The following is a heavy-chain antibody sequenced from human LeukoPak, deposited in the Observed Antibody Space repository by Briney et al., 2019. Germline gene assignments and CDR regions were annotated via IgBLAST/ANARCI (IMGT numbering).Heavy chain of an antibody. CDR3: ARGYEGSSWSDY. V-gene: IGHV1-2*02. CDR1: GYTFAGYY. Sequence: GASVKVSCKASGYTFAGYYMHWVRQAPGQGLEWMGWINPNSGGTNYAQKLQGRVTMTRDTSISTAYMELSRLRSDDTAVYYCARGYEGSSWSDYWGQGTLVTVSS. D-gene: IGHD6-13*01. CDR2: INPNSGGT. J-gene: IGHJ4*02.